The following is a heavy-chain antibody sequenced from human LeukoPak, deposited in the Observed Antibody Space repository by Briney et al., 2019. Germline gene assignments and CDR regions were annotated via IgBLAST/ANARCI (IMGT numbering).Heavy chain of an antibody. CDR3: ARGGGKGSFDY. CDR1: GFTFGDYA. V-gene: IGHV3-7*01. Sequence: GGSLRLSCTASGFTFGDYAMSWFRQAPGKGLEWVANLKQDGGDKYYVDSVKGRFTISRDNAKNSLYLQMNSLRAEDTAVYYCARGGGKGSFDYWGQGTLVTVSS. J-gene: IGHJ4*02. CDR2: LKQDGGDK.